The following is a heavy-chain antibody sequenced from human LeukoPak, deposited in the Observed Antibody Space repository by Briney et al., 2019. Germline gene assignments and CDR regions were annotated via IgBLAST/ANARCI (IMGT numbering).Heavy chain of an antibody. D-gene: IGHD3-16*01. CDR3: ARDHVWGPAAGILYSGRDDAFDI. J-gene: IGHJ3*02. V-gene: IGHV4-61*01. Sequence: TSETLSLTCTVSGGSISSSSYYWGWIRQPPGKGLEWIGYIYYSGSTNYNPSLKSRVTISVDTSKNQFSLKLSSVTAADTAVYYCARDHVWGPAAGILYSGRDDAFDIWGQGTMVTVSS. CDR2: IYYSGST. CDR1: GGSISSSSYY.